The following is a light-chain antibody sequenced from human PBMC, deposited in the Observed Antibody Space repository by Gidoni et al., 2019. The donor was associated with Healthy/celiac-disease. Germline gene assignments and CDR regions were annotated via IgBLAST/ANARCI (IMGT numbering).Light chain of an antibody. V-gene: IGLV3-25*03. CDR1: ALPKQY. Sequence: SYDLTQPPSVSVSPGQTARITCAGDALPKQYAYWYQQKPGQAPVLVIYKDSERPSGIPERFSGSSSGTTVTLTISGVHAEDEADYYCQSADSSGTYVVFGGGTKLTVL. CDR3: QSADSSGTYVV. J-gene: IGLJ2*01. CDR2: KDS.